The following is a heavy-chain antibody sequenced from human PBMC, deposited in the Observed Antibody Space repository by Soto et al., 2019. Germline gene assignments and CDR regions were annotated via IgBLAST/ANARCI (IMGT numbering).Heavy chain of an antibody. CDR1: GYTFTNYD. J-gene: IGHJ4*02. Sequence: QVQLVQSGAEVKKPGASVKVSCKASGYTFTNYDINWVRQATGQGLEWMGWMNPKSGNTGYAQQFPGRVIMTRSTSISAAYMELSSLRSEDTAVYYCVRVYGEIDYWGQGTLVTVSS. CDR2: MNPKSGNT. V-gene: IGHV1-8*01. D-gene: IGHD4-17*01. CDR3: VRVYGEIDY.